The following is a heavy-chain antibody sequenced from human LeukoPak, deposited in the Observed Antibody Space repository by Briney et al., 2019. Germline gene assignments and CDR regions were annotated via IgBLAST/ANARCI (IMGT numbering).Heavy chain of an antibody. CDR3: ARGEGYSYGYRY. Sequence: PSETLSLTCTVSGGSISSYYWSWIRQPPGKGLEWIGYIYYSGSTNYNPSLKSRVTISVDTSKSQFSLKLSSVTAADTAVYYCARGEGYSYGYRYWGQGTLVTVSS. CDR1: GGSISSYY. CDR2: IYYSGST. D-gene: IGHD5-18*01. V-gene: IGHV4-59*01. J-gene: IGHJ4*02.